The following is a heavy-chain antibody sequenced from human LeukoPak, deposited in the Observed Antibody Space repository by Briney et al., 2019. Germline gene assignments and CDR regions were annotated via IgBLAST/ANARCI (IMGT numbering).Heavy chain of an antibody. Sequence: GASVKVSCKASGGTFSSYAISWVRQAPGQGLEWMGGIIPIFGTANYAQKFQGRVTITADESTSTAYMELSSLRSEDTAVYYCARDAYSSGWHLYYYYYGMDVWGQGTTVTVSS. D-gene: IGHD6-19*01. CDR3: ARDAYSSGWHLYYYYYGMDV. J-gene: IGHJ6*02. CDR1: GGTFSSYA. CDR2: IIPIFGTA. V-gene: IGHV1-69*13.